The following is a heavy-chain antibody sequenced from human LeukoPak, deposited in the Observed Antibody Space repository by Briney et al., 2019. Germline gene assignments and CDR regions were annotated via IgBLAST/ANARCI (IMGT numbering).Heavy chain of an antibody. Sequence: SETLSLTCTASGGSISSSSYYWGWIRQPPGKGLEWIGSIYYSGSTYYNPSLKSRVTISVDTSKNQFSLKLSSVTAADTAVYYCARGDGSPPYFDLWGRGTLVTVSS. CDR2: IYYSGST. CDR1: GGSISSSSYY. V-gene: IGHV4-39*01. CDR3: ARGDGSPPYFDL. D-gene: IGHD2-21*01. J-gene: IGHJ2*01.